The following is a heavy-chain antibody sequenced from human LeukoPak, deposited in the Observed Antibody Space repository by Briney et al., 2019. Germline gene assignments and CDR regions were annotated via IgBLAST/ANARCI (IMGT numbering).Heavy chain of an antibody. D-gene: IGHD3-22*01. Sequence: PGGSLRLSCAAPGFSFSSYGIHWVRQAPGKGLEWVAVIGYDGSNKYYADSVKGRFTISRDNSKNTLYLQMNSLRTEDTAVYFCAKEIYYDSSAFFDYWGQGTLVTVSA. CDR1: GFSFSSYG. CDR3: AKEIYYDSSAFFDY. J-gene: IGHJ4*02. CDR2: IGYDGSNK. V-gene: IGHV3-30*18.